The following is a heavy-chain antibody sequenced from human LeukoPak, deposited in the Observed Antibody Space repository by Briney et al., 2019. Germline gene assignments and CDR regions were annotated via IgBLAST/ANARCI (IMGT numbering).Heavy chain of an antibody. CDR1: GFTFNTYG. J-gene: IGHJ4*02. CDR2: ISVDGNNK. Sequence: GRSLRLSCVASGFTFNTYGIHWVRQAPGKGLEWVAGISVDGNNKDYSDSVKGRFTISRDNSKNILYLQMNSLRAEDTAVYYCAKAAYCTSTSCHFSGYAQRPLDSWGQGTLVTVSS. V-gene: IGHV3-30*18. CDR3: AKAAYCTSTSCHFSGYAQRPLDS. D-gene: IGHD2-2*01.